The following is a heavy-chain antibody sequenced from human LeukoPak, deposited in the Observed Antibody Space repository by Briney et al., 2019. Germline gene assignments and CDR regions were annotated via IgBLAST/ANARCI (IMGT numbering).Heavy chain of an antibody. J-gene: IGHJ5*02. CDR2: INPRGGST. V-gene: IGHV1-46*01. CDR3: ARDAREVLFWFGEFFP. Sequence: ASVKVSCKASGYTFTNYYIHWVRQAPGQGLEWMGIINPRGGSTSSAQKFQGRVTMTRDMSTSTVYMELSSLRSEDTAVYYCARDAREVLFWFGEFFPWGQGTLVTVSS. D-gene: IGHD3-10*01. CDR1: GYTFTNYY.